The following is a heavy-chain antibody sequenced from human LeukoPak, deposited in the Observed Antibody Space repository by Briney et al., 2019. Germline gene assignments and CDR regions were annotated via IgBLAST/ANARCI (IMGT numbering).Heavy chain of an antibody. Sequence: GASVKVSCKVSGYALTELSMHWVRQAPGKGLEWMGGFDPEDGETIYAQKFQGRVTMTEDTSTDTAYMELSSLRSEDTAVYYCATGHPPPYSGSYGGWFDPWGQGTLVTVSS. V-gene: IGHV1-24*01. D-gene: IGHD1-26*01. J-gene: IGHJ5*02. CDR2: FDPEDGET. CDR1: GYALTELS. CDR3: ATGHPPPYSGSYGGWFDP.